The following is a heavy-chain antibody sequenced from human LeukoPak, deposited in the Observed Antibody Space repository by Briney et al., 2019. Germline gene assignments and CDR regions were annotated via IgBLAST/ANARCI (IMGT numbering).Heavy chain of an antibody. D-gene: IGHD5-18*01. Sequence: PGGSLRLSCAASGFTFSNPWMSLVRQAPGKGLEWVGRIKSKIDGGTTDYAAPVKGRFTISRDDSKNTLYLQMNNLKTEDTAVYYWTRKYSHGDYYSYGMDVWGQGTTVTVSS. CDR3: TRKYSHGDYYSYGMDV. J-gene: IGHJ6*01. V-gene: IGHV3-15*01. CDR1: GFTFSNPW. CDR2: IKSKIDGGTT.